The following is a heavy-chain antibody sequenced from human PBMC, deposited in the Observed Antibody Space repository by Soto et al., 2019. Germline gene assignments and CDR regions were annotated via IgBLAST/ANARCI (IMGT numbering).Heavy chain of an antibody. CDR2: IKSTTVGGTT. D-gene: IGHD2-2*01. Sequence: EVQLVESGGGLVKPGRSLRLSCAASGFTFSNAWMSWVRQAPGKGLEWVGGIKSTTVGGTTDYDAPVKGRFTISRDDSKNTLYLPMSSLKTEDTAVYYCTTDENCSCCSSSCYSHFAFWGQGTLVTVSS. CDR3: TTDENCSCCSSSCYSHFAF. J-gene: IGHJ4*02. V-gene: IGHV3-15*01. CDR1: GFTFSNAW.